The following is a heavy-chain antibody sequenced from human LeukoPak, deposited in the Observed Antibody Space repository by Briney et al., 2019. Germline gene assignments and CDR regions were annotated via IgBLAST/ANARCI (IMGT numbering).Heavy chain of an antibody. D-gene: IGHD3-3*01. J-gene: IGHJ4*02. Sequence: SETLSLTCGVPGGSIDSTNYCSWVRQAPGKGLEWIGEIAHDGTRNYNPSLRSRVAMSFDRANNYFSLSLTAVTAADTALYSCTGENRPFCPFAFWGQGVMVTVSS. CDR3: TGENRPFCPFAF. CDR2: IAHDGTR. CDR1: GGSIDSTNY. V-gene: IGHV4-4*02.